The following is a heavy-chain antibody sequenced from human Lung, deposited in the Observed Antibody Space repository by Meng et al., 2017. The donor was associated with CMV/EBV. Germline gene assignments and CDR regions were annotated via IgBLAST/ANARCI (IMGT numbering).Heavy chain of an antibody. CDR2: INHSGST. CDR3: VRMRTDATTFKNYYYGMDV. V-gene: IGHV4-34*01. Sequence: SQTLSLTXAVYGGSFSGYYWSWIRQPPGKGLEWIGEINHSGSTVYNPSLKSRVTISVDTSKKQFSLKLSSVTAADTAVYYCVRMRTDATTFKNYYYGMDVWGQGTTVTVSS. D-gene: IGHD1-1*01. CDR1: GGSFSGYY. J-gene: IGHJ6*02.